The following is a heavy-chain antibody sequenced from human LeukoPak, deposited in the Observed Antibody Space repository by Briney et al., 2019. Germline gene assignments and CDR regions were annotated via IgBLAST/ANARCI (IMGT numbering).Heavy chain of an antibody. V-gene: IGHV5-51*01. D-gene: IGHD1-14*01. J-gene: IGHJ4*02. CDR1: GFTFTNYW. Sequence: RHGESLKISCSASGFTFTNYWIGWVRQMPGRGLEWMGIIYPDDSDTKYSPSLQGQVTMSVNKSTSTAFLQWSSLKASDTATYYCARRDLRPDHDFFDYWGQGTVVTVSS. CDR2: IYPDDSDT. CDR3: ARRDLRPDHDFFDY.